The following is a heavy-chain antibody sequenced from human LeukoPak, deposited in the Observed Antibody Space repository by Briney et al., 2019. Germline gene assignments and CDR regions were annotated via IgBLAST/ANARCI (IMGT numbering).Heavy chain of an antibody. D-gene: IGHD3-22*01. CDR1: GFTFSSYE. J-gene: IGHJ4*01. V-gene: IGHV3-48*03. CDR2: ISSSGSTI. Sequence: GGSLRLSCAASGFTFSSYEMNWVRQAPGKGLEWVSYISSSGSTIYYADSVKGRFTISRDNAKNSLYLQMNSLRAEDTAVYYCARRIFGSSGYYGNFDYWGQEPWSPSPQ. CDR3: ARRIFGSSGYYGNFDY.